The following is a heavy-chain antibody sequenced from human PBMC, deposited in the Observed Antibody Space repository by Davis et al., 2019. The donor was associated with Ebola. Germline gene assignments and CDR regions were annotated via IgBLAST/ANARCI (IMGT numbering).Heavy chain of an antibody. CDR2: ISYDGSIK. CDR3: AHLGPQRYCSGGGCHGYLDY. J-gene: IGHJ4*02. Sequence: GESLKISCAASGFTFSSYAMHWVRQAPGKGLEWVAAISYDGSIKYYADSVKGRFTISRDNSKNTLYLQMNVLRSEDTAVYYCAHLGPQRYCSGGGCHGYLDYWGQGTLVTVSS. D-gene: IGHD2-15*01. CDR1: GFTFSSYA. V-gene: IGHV3-30*04.